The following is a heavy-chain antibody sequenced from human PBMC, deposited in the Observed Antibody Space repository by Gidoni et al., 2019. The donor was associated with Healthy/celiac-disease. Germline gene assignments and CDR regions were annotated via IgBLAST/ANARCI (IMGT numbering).Heavy chain of an antibody. D-gene: IGHD6-19*01. CDR1: GFTFSSYA. Sequence: QVQLVESGGGVVQPGRSLRLSCAASGFTFSSYAMHWVRQAPGKGLEWVAVISYDGSNKYYADSVKGRFTISRDNSKNTLYLQMNSLRAEDTAVYYCARARVAGLHWVNFDYWGQGTLVTVSS. CDR2: ISYDGSNK. V-gene: IGHV3-30-3*01. CDR3: ARARVAGLHWVNFDY. J-gene: IGHJ4*02.